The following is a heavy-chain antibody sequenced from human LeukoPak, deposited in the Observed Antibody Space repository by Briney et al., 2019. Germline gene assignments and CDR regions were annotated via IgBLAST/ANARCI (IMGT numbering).Heavy chain of an antibody. Sequence: SETLSLTCAVYGGSFSGYYWSWLRQPPGKGLEWIGEINHSGSTNYNPSLKSRVTISVDTSKNQFSLKLSSVTAADTAVYYCARVSDTMIVYDYWGQGTLVTVSS. V-gene: IGHV4-34*01. J-gene: IGHJ4*02. D-gene: IGHD3-22*01. CDR2: INHSGST. CDR3: ARVSDTMIVYDY. CDR1: GGSFSGYY.